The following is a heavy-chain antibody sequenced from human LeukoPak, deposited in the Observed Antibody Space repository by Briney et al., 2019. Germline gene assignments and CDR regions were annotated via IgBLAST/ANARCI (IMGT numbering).Heavy chain of an antibody. CDR2: ISAYNGNT. CDR1: GYTFTSYG. J-gene: IGHJ2*01. D-gene: IGHD1-1*01. V-gene: IGHV1-18*04. CDR3: ARDRAGTTWYFDL. Sequence: ASVEVSCKASGYTFTSYGISWVRQAPGQGLELMGWISAYNGNTNYAQKLQGRVTMTTDTSTSTAYMELRSLRSDDTAVYYCARDRAGTTWYFDLWGRGTLVTVSS.